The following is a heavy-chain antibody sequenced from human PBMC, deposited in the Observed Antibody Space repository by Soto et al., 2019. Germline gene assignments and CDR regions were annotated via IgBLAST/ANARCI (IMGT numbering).Heavy chain of an antibody. CDR1: GFTFSSYA. V-gene: IGHV3-30-3*01. CDR2: ISYDGSNK. D-gene: IGHD3-22*01. Sequence: GGSLRLSCAASGFTFSSYAMHWVRQAPGKGLEWVAVISYDGSNKYYADSVKGRFTISRDNSKNTLYLQMNSLRAEDTAVYYCASGSDYYDSSGFDYWGQGTLVTVSS. CDR3: ASGSDYYDSSGFDY. J-gene: IGHJ4*02.